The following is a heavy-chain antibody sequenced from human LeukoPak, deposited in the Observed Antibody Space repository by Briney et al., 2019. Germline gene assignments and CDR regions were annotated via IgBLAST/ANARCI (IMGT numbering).Heavy chain of an antibody. CDR1: GFTFSSYG. CDR3: ARDLSYSRDDAFDL. V-gene: IGHV3-30*03. Sequence: GGSLRLSCAASGFTFSSYGMHWVRQAPGKGLEWVAVISYDGSNKYYADSVKGRFTISRDNSKNTLYLQMNSLRAEDTAVYYCARDLSYSRDDAFDLWGQGTMVTVSS. D-gene: IGHD3-22*01. J-gene: IGHJ3*01. CDR2: ISYDGSNK.